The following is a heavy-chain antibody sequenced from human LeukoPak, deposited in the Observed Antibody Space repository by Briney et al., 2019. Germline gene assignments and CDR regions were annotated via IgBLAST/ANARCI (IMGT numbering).Heavy chain of an antibody. CDR1: GYTFTGYY. CDR2: INPNSGGT. Sequence: GASVKVSCKASGYTFTGYYMHWVRQAPGQGLEWMGRINPNSGGTNYAQKFQGRVTMTRDTSISTAYMELSRLRSDDTAVYYCASSRYCSSTSCYKERDYWGQGTLVTVSS. CDR3: ASSRYCSSTSCYKERDY. V-gene: IGHV1-2*06. J-gene: IGHJ4*02. D-gene: IGHD2-2*02.